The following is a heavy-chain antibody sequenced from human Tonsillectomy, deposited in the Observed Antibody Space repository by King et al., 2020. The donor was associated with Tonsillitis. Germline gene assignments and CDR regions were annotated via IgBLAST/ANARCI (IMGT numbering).Heavy chain of an antibody. CDR3: ARAPYCGGDCYFDY. J-gene: IGHJ4*02. CDR1: GFTFSSYW. CDR2: INSDGSST. V-gene: IGHV3-74*02. D-gene: IGHD2-21*02. Sequence: VQLVESGGGLVQPVGSLRLSCAASGFTFSSYWMHWVRQAPGKGLVWVSRINSDGSSTSYADSVKGRFTISRDNAKNTLYLQMNSLRAEDTAVYYCARAPYCGGDCYFDYWGQGTLVTVSS.